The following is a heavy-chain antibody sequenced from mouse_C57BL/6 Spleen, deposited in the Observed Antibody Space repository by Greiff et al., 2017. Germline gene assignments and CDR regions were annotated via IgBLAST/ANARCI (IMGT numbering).Heavy chain of an antibody. D-gene: IGHD4-1*01. V-gene: IGHV1-72*01. CDR1: GYTFTSYW. CDR2: IDPNSGGT. J-gene: IGHJ3*01. CDR3: ARSGNWEEFAY. Sequence: QVQLKQPGAELVKPGASVKLSCKASGYTFTSYWMHWVKQRPGRGLEWIGRIDPNSGGTKYNEKFKSKATLTVDKPSSTAYMQLSSLTSEDSAVYYCARSGNWEEFAYWGQGTLVTVSA.